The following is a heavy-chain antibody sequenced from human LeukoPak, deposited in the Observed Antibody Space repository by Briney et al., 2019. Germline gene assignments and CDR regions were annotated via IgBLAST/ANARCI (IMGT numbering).Heavy chain of an antibody. CDR3: SRWVATPRGYFDY. D-gene: IGHD5-12*01. CDR1: GGSFSGYY. CDR2: INHSGST. Sequence: PSETLSLTCAVYGGSFSGYYWSWIRQPPGKGLEWIGEINHSGSTNYNPSLKSRVTISVDTSKNQFSLNLISVTAADTAVYYCSRWVATPRGYFDYWGQGTLVTVSS. V-gene: IGHV4-34*01. J-gene: IGHJ4*02.